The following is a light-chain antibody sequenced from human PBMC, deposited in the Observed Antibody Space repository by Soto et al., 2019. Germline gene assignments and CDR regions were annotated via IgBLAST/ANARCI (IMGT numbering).Light chain of an antibody. CDR3: AAWDDSLSGVV. Sequence: QSVLTQPPSASGTPGQRVTISCSGSSSNIGSNYVYWYQQLPGTAPKLLIYRNNQRPSGVPDRFSGSKSGTSASLAISGRRSGDEADYYCAAWDDSLSGVVFGGGTKLTVL. CDR2: RNN. CDR1: SSNIGSNY. V-gene: IGLV1-47*01. J-gene: IGLJ2*01.